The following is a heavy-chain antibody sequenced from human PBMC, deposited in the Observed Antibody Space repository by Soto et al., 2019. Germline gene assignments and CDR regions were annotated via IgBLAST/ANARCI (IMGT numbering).Heavy chain of an antibody. CDR2: IYWNDDK. J-gene: IGHJ1*01. CDR1: DFSLTTNGVG. D-gene: IGHD6-19*01. Sequence: SGPTLVNPTQTLTLTCTFSDFSLTTNGVGVGWIRQPPGKALEWLALIYWNDDKRYSPSLKSRLTITKDTSKNQVVLTMTNMDAVDTATYYCAHSRIAVATEYFQHWGQGTLVTVSS. CDR3: AHSRIAVATEYFQH. V-gene: IGHV2-5*01.